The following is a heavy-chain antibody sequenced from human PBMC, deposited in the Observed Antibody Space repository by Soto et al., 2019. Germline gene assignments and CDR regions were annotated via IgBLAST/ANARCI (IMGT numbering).Heavy chain of an antibody. CDR1: GVRFTNYG. Sequence: QVQLVESGGGVVQPGRCLRISCAASGVRFTNYGMHWVRQAPGKGLEWLAVIVADGTGLHYADSVRGRFTISRDNSKHTLYLQLTSLGADDTAIYFCARDDDLPDNGHDHWGQGTLVTVSS. CDR3: ARDDDLPDNGHDH. V-gene: IGHV3-33*01. J-gene: IGHJ4*02. CDR2: IVADGTGL. D-gene: IGHD1-1*01.